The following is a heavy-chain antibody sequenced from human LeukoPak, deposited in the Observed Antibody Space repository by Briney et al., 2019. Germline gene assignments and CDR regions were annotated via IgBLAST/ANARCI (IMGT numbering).Heavy chain of an antibody. CDR2: MNPNSGNT. D-gene: IGHD4-17*01. Sequence: ASVKVSCKASGYTFTSYDINWVRQATGQGLEWMGWMNPNSGNTGYAQKFQGRVTITRNTSISTAYMELSSLRSEDTAVYYCARADIWGYGDFIDYWGQGTLVTVSS. V-gene: IGHV1-8*03. J-gene: IGHJ4*02. CDR1: GYTFTSYD. CDR3: ARADIWGYGDFIDY.